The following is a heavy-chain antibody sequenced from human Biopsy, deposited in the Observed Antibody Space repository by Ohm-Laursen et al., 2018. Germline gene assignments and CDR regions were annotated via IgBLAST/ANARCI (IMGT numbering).Heavy chain of an antibody. J-gene: IGHJ4*02. CDR2: IKKKSNNDAT. CDR3: TRSAGYGYDY. Sequence: GSLRLSCAAFGFNLSAFALHWVRQASGRGLEWVGRIKKKSNNDATAYAEPMKGRFSIFRDDSKSTSFLQMNSLKIEDTAVYFCTRSAGYGYDYWGQGILVTVSS. CDR1: GFNLSAFA. D-gene: IGHD5-12*01. V-gene: IGHV3-73*01.